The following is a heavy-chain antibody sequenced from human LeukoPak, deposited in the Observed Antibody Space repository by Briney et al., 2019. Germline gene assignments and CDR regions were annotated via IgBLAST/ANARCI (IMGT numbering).Heavy chain of an antibody. V-gene: IGHV3-21*01. Sequence: PGGSLRLSCAASGFTFSSYSMNWVRQAPGKGLEWVSSNSSRSSNIYHADSVKGRFTISRDNAKNSLYLQMNSLRAEDTAVYYCARDEGSQPRNDAFDIWGQGTMVTVSS. D-gene: IGHD1-14*01. J-gene: IGHJ3*02. CDR3: ARDEGSQPRNDAFDI. CDR1: GFTFSSYS. CDR2: NSSRSSNI.